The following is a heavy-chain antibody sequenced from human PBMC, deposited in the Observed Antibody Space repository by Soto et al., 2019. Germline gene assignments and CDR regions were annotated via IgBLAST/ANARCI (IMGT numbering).Heavy chain of an antibody. CDR1: GGSISSGDYY. J-gene: IGHJ4*02. CDR3: ARGAPYYDILTGYYPGLYYFDY. D-gene: IGHD3-9*01. Sequence: SETLSLTCTVSGGSISSGDYYWSWIRQPPGKGLEWIGYIYYSGSTYYNPSLKSRVTISVDTSKNQFSLKLSSVTAADTAVYYCARGAPYYDILTGYYPGLYYFDYWGQGTLVTVSS. V-gene: IGHV4-30-4*01. CDR2: IYYSGST.